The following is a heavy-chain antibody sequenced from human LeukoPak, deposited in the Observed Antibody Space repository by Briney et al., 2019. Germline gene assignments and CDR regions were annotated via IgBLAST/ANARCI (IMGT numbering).Heavy chain of an antibody. J-gene: IGHJ4*02. V-gene: IGHV4-61*02. D-gene: IGHD6-19*01. CDR2: IYTSGST. Sequence: NPSETLSLTCTVSGGSISSGSYYWSWIRQPAGKGLEWIGRIYTSGSTNYNPSLKSRVTISVDTSKNQFSLKLSSVAAADTALYYCARGNPSLYSSGWYPFDYWGQGTLVTVSS. CDR3: ARGNPSLYSSGWYPFDY. CDR1: GGSISSGSYY.